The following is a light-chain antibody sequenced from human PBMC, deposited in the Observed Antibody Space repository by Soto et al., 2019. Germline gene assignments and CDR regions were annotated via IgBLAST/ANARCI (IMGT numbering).Light chain of an antibody. J-gene: IGKJ1*01. CDR1: QSISSW. CDR3: QQYNSIGWT. Sequence: DIQMTQSPSTLSASVGDRVTITCRASQSISSWLAWYQQKPGKAPKLLIYKASSLESVVPSRFSGSGSGTEFTLTISSLQPDDFATYYCQQYNSIGWTFGQGTKVEIK. V-gene: IGKV1-5*03. CDR2: KAS.